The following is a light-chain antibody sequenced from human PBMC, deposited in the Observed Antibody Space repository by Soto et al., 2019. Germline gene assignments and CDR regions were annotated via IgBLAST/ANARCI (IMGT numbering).Light chain of an antibody. CDR3: QQYNNWPLT. CDR1: HRVSSY. J-gene: IGKJ4*01. Sequence: ESVLTQSPATLCVSPGERVTLPCRASHRVSSYLAWYQQKPGQAPRLLIYGASTRATDIPARFSGSGSGTDFTLTISSLQSEDFAVYYCQQYNNWPLTFGGGTKVYI. V-gene: IGKV3D-15*01. CDR2: GAS.